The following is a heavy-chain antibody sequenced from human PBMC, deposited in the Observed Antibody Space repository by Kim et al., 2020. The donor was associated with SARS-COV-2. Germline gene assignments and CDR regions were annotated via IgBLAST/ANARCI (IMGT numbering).Heavy chain of an antibody. J-gene: IGHJ4*02. CDR1: GFTFSSYA. CDR3: AKDLPAFGVVINPLFDY. D-gene: IGHD3-3*01. CDR2: ISGSGGST. V-gene: IGHV3-23*01. Sequence: GGSLRLSCAASGFTFSSYAMSWVRQAPGKGLEWVSAISGSGGSTYYADSVKGRFTISRDNSKNTLYLQMNSLRAEDTAVYYCAKDLPAFGVVINPLFDYWGQGTLVTVSS.